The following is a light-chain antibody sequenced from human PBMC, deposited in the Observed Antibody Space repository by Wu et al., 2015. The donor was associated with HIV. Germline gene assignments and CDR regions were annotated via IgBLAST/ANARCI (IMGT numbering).Light chain of an antibody. CDR2: DAS. CDR3: QQRRNWPLT. CDR1: QSVGKY. J-gene: IGKJ5*01. Sequence: EIVLTQSPATQSLSPGERATLSCRASQSVGKYLAWYQQKPGQAPRLLIYDASSRATGIPARFTGSGSGTDFTLTISRLESEDFAVYYCQQRRNWPLTFGQGTRLEIK. V-gene: IGKV3-11*01.